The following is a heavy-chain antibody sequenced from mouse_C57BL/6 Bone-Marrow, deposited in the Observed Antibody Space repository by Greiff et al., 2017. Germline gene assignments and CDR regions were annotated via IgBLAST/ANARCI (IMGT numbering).Heavy chain of an antibody. CDR2: IDPSDSYT. Sequence: VQLQQPGAELVMPGASVTLSCKASGYTFTSYWMHWVKQRPGQGLEWIGEIDPSDSYTNYNPKFKGKSTLTVDKSSSTAYMQLSSLTSEDSAVYYGAREGGYDYDVTWFAYWGQGTLVTVSA. D-gene: IGHD2-4*01. V-gene: IGHV1-69*01. CDR1: GYTFTSYW. J-gene: IGHJ3*01. CDR3: AREGGYDYDVTWFAY.